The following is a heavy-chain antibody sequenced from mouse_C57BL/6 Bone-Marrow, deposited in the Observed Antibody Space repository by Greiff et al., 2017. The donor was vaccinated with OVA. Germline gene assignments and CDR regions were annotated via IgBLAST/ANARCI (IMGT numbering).Heavy chain of an antibody. V-gene: IGHV5-4*03. CDR1: GFTFSSYA. CDR2: ISDGGSYT. Sequence: EVMLVESGGGLVKPGGSLKLSCAASGFTFSSYAMSWVRQTPEKRLEWVATISDGGSYTYYPDNVKGRFTISRDNAKNNLYLQMSHLKSEDTAMYYCARGSNYAAWFAYWGQGTLVTVSA. J-gene: IGHJ3*01. D-gene: IGHD2-5*01. CDR3: ARGSNYAAWFAY.